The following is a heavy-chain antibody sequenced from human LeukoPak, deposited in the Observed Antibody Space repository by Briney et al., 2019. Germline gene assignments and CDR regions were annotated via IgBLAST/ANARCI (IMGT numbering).Heavy chain of an antibody. J-gene: IGHJ4*02. CDR1: GFTFSSYA. CDR2: ISGSGGST. CDR3: AKDAPWVRWLQFVLDY. V-gene: IGHV3-23*01. Sequence: GGSLRLSCAASGFTFSSYAMSWVRQAPGKGLEWVSAISGSGGSTYYADSVKGRFTISRDNSKNTLYLQMNSLRAEDTAVYYCAKDAPWVRWLQFVLDYWGQGTLVTVSS. D-gene: IGHD5-24*01.